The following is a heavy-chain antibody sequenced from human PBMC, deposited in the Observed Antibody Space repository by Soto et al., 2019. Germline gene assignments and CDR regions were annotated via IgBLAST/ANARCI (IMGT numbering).Heavy chain of an antibody. J-gene: IGHJ5*02. CDR3: ARDLGVYCSGGSCYSGHWFDP. Sequence: ASVKVSCKASGYTFSSYGISWVRQAPGQGLEWMGWISAYNGNTNYAQKLQGRVTMTTDTSTSTAYMELRSLRSDDTAVYYCARDLGVYCSGGSCYSGHWFDPWGQGTLVTVSS. CDR2: ISAYNGNT. CDR1: GYTFSSYG. D-gene: IGHD2-15*01. V-gene: IGHV1-18*01.